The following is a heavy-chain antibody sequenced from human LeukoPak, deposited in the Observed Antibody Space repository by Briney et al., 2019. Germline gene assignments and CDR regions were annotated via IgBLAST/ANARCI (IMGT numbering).Heavy chain of an antibody. J-gene: IGHJ6*02. CDR2: IKQDGSEK. CDR3: AREMGYSSSWYSVYYYYGMDV. V-gene: IGHV3-7*03. D-gene: IGHD6-13*01. Sequence: GGSLRLSCAASGFTFSSYWTSWVRQAPGKGLEWVANIKQDGSEKYYVDSVKGRFTISRDNAKNSLYLQMNSLRAEDTAVYYCAREMGYSSSWYSVYYYYGMDVWGQGTTVTVSS. CDR1: GFTFSSYW.